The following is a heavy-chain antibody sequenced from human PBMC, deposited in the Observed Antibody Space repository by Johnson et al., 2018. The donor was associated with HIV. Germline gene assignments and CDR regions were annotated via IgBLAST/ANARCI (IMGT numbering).Heavy chain of an antibody. D-gene: IGHD4-11*01. J-gene: IGHJ3*02. CDR3: ARNEYSNYGGRDAFDI. V-gene: IGHV3-74*01. CDR2: VNSDGYST. CDR1: GFTLSDYW. Sequence: VQLVESGGGLVQPGGSLRLSCAAYGFTLSDYWMHWVRQGTGKGLAWVARVNSDGYSTSYAGSVKGRFTISRDNAKNTLFLEMNSLRAEDTAVYYCARNEYSNYGGRDAFDIWGQGTMVTVPS.